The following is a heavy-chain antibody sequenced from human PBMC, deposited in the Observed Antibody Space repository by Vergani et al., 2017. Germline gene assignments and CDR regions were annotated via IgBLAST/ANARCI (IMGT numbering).Heavy chain of an antibody. CDR1: GGPLSGYF. D-gene: IGHD4-17*01. V-gene: IGHV4-34*01. Sequence: QVHLQESGAGLLRPSETLSLTCTVHGGPLSGYFWGWIRQPPGNGLEWIGEMSHRGISNYNPSLKSRVTLSIDLSHNKFSLTLKSMTAADTALYYCAIVTVTTEGFFDLWGKGTLVTVSS. J-gene: IGHJ5*02. CDR3: AIVTVTTEGFFDL. CDR2: MSHRGIS.